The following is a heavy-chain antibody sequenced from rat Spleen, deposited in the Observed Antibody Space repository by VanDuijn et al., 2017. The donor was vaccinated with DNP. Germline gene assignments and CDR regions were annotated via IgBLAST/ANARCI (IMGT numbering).Heavy chain of an antibody. CDR1: GFTFSDYD. D-gene: IGHD1-4*01. CDR2: ITYVGSIT. V-gene: IGHV5-7*01. Sequence: EVQLVESGGGLVQPGRSQKLSCAASGFTFSDYDMAWVRQAPKKGLEWVTTITYVGSITYYRDSVKGRFTISRDNANRTLYLQMDSLRSEDTATYYCATSPGPNWFAYWGQGTLVTVSS. CDR3: ATSPGPNWFAY. J-gene: IGHJ3*01.